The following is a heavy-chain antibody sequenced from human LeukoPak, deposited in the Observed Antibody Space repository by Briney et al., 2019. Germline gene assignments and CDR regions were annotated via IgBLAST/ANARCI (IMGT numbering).Heavy chain of an antibody. V-gene: IGHV3-21*01. D-gene: IGHD3-16*01. CDR3: ARDLSLGAPGGFDY. J-gene: IGHJ4*02. Sequence: GGSLRLSCAASGFTFRSYSMNWDRQAPGKGLEWVSTISSSSTYIYYADSVKGRFTISRDNAENSVYLQMDSLRGDDTAVYYCARDLSLGAPGGFDYWGQGTLVTVFS. CDR2: ISSSSTYI. CDR1: GFTFRSYS.